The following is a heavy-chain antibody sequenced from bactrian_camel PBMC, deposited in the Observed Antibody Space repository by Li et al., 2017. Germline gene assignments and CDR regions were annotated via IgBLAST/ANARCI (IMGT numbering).Heavy chain of an antibody. CDR2: IDREGRT. Sequence: HVQLVESGGGSVQAGGSLRLSCAASGITYREYCMGWFRQAPGKEREGVATIDREGRTRYADSVKDRFTISKDNAKNTLYLQMNSLKPEDTAMYYCAADQSSTGLRAGRANYWGQGTQVTVS. CDR1: GITYREYC. J-gene: IGHJ4*01. V-gene: IGHV3S53*01. CDR3: AADQSSTGLRAGRANY. D-gene: IGHD6*01.